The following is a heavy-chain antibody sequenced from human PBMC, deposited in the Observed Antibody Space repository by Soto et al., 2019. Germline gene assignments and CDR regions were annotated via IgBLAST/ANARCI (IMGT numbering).Heavy chain of an antibody. CDR2: ISGSGGIT. CDR3: ADRYCSGGGCYALGY. J-gene: IGHJ4*02. V-gene: IGHV3-23*01. CDR1: GFTFSSYA. Sequence: GGSLRLSCAASGFTFSSYAMIWVRQAPGKGLVWVTTISGSGGITYYADSAKGRSSVSRDNSKNTLYLQMNSLRADDTAVYYCADRYCSGGGCYALGYWRQGTLVTVSS. D-gene: IGHD2-15*01.